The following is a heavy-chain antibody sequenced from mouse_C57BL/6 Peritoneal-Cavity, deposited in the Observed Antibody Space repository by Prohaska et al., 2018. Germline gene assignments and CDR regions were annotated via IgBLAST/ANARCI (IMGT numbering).Heavy chain of an antibody. V-gene: IGHV11-2*01. CDR1: GFTFSGFW. CDR2: IKSEGSAI. Sequence: EVQLFETGGGLVQPGGSRGLSCEGSGFTFSGFWMSWVRQTPGKTLEWIGVIKSEGSAINYAPIIKYRFTSFRDNDSSTLYLQMRNMRSEDTATDFCMSDSNYWYFDVWGTGTTVTVSS. CDR3: MSDSNYWYFDV. J-gene: IGHJ1*03. D-gene: IGHD2-5*01.